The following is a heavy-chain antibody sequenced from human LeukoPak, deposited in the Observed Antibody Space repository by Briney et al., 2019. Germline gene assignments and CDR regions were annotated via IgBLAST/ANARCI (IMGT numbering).Heavy chain of an antibody. D-gene: IGHD5-24*01. CDR2: IRSGGST. V-gene: IGHV3-53*01. CDR1: GFTVSSSY. J-gene: IGHJ4*02. CDR3: AKGPKLGDGFHCDY. Sequence: PGGSLRLSCAASGFTVSSSYMTWVRQAPGKGLEWVSVIRSGGSTVYADSVKGRFTISRDNSKNTLYLQMNSLRVEDTAVYCCAKGPKLGDGFHCDYWGQGTLVTVSS.